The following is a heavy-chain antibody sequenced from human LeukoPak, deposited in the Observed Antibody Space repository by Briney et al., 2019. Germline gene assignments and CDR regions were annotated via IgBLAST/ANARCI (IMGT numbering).Heavy chain of an antibody. CDR2: INHSGST. J-gene: IGHJ4*02. D-gene: IGHD1-26*01. CDR1: GGSLSGYY. CDR3: ARGMDSGSYEFDY. Sequence: SETLSLTCAVYGGSLSGYYWSWIRQPPGKGLEWIGEINHSGSTNYNPSLKSRVTISVDTSKNQFSLKLSSVTAADTAVYYCARGMDSGSYEFDYWGQGTLVTVSS. V-gene: IGHV4-34*01.